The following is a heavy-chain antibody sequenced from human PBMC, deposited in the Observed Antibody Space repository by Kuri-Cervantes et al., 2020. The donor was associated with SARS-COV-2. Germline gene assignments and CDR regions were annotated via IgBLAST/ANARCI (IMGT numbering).Heavy chain of an antibody. J-gene: IGHJ6*02. CDR1: GYTFTGYY. Sequence: ASVKVSCKASGYTFTGYYMHWVRQAPGQGLEWMGWINPNSGGTNYAQKLQGRVTMTTDTSTSTAYMELRSLRSDDTAVYYCARDRPVAADDWEYYYYYYGMDVWGQGTTVTVSS. V-gene: IGHV1-2*02. CDR3: ARDRPVAADDWEYYYYYYGMDV. D-gene: IGHD6-13*01. CDR2: INPNSGGT.